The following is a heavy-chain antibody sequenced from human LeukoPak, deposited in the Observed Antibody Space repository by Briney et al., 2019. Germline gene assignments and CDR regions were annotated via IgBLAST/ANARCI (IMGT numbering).Heavy chain of an antibody. J-gene: IGHJ4*02. CDR1: GYTFTSYY. D-gene: IGHD3-22*01. V-gene: IGHV1-18*04. Sequence: ASVKVSCKASGYTFTSYYMHWVRQAPGQGLEWMGWISAYNGNTNYAQKLQGRVTMTTDTSTSTAYMELRSLRSDDTAVYYCARDSWDYYYDSSGYYSVLDYWGQGTLVTVSS. CDR3: ARDSWDYYYDSSGYYSVLDY. CDR2: ISAYNGNT.